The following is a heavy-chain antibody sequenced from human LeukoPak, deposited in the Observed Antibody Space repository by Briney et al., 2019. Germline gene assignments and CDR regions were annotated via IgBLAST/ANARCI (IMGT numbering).Heavy chain of an antibody. Sequence: GGSLRLSCAASGFTLSDCYMTWIRQAPGKGLEWVSYVSNGGGNTIFYADSVKGRFTVFRDYAKNSLYLQMNSLRAEDTAVYYCARDKSNKGHDCWGQGTLVTVSP. J-gene: IGHJ4*02. CDR2: VSNGGGNTI. CDR3: ARDKSNKGHDC. V-gene: IGHV3-11*01. CDR1: GFTLSDCY.